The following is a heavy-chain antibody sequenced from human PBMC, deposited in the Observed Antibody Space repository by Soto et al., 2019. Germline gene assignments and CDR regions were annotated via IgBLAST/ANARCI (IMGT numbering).Heavy chain of an antibody. J-gene: IGHJ6*03. CDR3: GNLGCRSHSCYAGDYYYSMDV. Sequence: GGSLRLSCAASGFTFSSYAMSWVRQAPGKGLEWVSAISGSGGSTYYADSVKGRFTISRDNSKNTLYLQMNSLRAEDTAVYYWGNLGCRSHSCYAGDYYYSMDVWGKGTTLTFSS. V-gene: IGHV3-23*01. CDR2: ISGSGGST. D-gene: IGHD2-2*01. CDR1: GFTFSSYA.